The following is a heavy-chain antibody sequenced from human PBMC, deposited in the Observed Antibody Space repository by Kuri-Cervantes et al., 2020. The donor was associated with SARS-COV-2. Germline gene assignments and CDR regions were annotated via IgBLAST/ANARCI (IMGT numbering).Heavy chain of an antibody. CDR2: ITASGSTT. CDR1: GFTFSSYG. D-gene: IGHD4-23*01. V-gene: IGHV3-23*01. CDR3: ARETVVTNQYYFDY. J-gene: IGHJ4*02. Sequence: GESLKISCAASGFTFSSYGMNWVRQAPGKGLEWVSGITASGSTTYYTDSVKGRFTISRDNSKNTLYLQMNSLRAEDTAVYYCARETVVTNQYYFDYWGQGTLVTVSS.